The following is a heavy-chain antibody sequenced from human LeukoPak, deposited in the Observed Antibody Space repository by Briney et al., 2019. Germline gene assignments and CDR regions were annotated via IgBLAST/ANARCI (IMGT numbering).Heavy chain of an antibody. J-gene: IGHJ4*02. CDR3: ARDYYGSGSYYPLIDY. V-gene: IGHV4-4*02. D-gene: IGHD3-10*01. CDR2: IYHSGST. CDR1: GGSISSSNW. Sequence: PSETLSLTCAVSGGSISSSNWWSWVRQPPGKGLEWIGEIYHSGSTNYNPSLKSRVTISVDKSKNQFSLKLSSVTAEDTAVYYCARDYYGSGSYYPLIDYWGQGTLVTVSS.